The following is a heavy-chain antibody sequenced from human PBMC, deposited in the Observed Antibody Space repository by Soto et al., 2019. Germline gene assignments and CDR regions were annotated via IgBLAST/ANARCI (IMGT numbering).Heavy chain of an antibody. CDR2: ISYDGSNK. Sequence: GGSLRLSCAASGFTFSSYAMHWVRQAPGKGLDWVAVISYDGSNKYYADSVKGRFTISRDNSKNTLYLQMNSLRAEDTAVYYCARDLRDYYGAYPRSGYFDYWGQGTLVTVSS. V-gene: IGHV3-30-3*01. J-gene: IGHJ4*02. CDR3: ARDLRDYYGAYPRSGYFDY. D-gene: IGHD3-10*01. CDR1: GFTFSSYA.